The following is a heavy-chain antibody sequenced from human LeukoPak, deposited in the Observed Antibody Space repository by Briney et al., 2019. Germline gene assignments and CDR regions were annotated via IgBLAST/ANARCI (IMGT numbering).Heavy chain of an antibody. J-gene: IGHJ5*02. D-gene: IGHD3-10*01. CDR2: IYYSGNT. V-gene: IGHV4-59*01. CDR1: GGSISSYY. Sequence: SETLSLTCTVSGGSISSYYWSWIRQPPGKGLEWIGYIYYSGNTNYNPSLKSRVTISVDRSKNQFSLKMSSVTAADTAVYYCARYGSDFGDFFPWGQGTLVTVSS. CDR3: ARYGSDFGDFFP.